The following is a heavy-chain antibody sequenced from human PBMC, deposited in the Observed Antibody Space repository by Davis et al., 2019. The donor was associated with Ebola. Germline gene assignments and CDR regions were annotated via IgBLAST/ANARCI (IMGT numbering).Heavy chain of an antibody. CDR3: ARGGGFDY. J-gene: IGHJ4*02. CDR2: IITDNGNR. V-gene: IGHV1-18*04. Sequence: AASVKVSCKASGYTFTSYGISWVRQAPGQGLEWMGWIITDNGNRNYAQKFQGRVTMSTDTSTSTAYMELRSLRSDDTAVYYCARGGGFDYWGQGTLVTVSS. D-gene: IGHD3-16*01. CDR1: GYTFTSYG.